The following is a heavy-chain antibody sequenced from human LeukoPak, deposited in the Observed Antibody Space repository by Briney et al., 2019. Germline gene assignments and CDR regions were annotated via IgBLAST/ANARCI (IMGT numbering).Heavy chain of an antibody. CDR1: GGSISSSHW. J-gene: IGHJ4*02. CDR3: ARLQKGQVVTAIPIDF. Sequence: SETLSLTGAVSGGSISSSHWWSWVRQPPGQGLGWIGEIYHSGSTNYNPSLKSRVTISVDKSKNQFSLKLSSVTAADTAVYYCARLQKGQVVTAIPIDFWGQGTLVTVSS. V-gene: IGHV4-4*02. D-gene: IGHD2-21*02. CDR2: IYHSGST.